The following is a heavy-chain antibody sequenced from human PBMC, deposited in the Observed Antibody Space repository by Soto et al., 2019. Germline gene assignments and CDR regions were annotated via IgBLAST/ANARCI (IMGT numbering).Heavy chain of an antibody. V-gene: IGHV1-2*02. J-gene: IGHJ3*02. CDR2: INPNSGGT. Sequence: ASVKVSCKASGYTFTGYYMHWVRQAPGQGLEWMGWINPNSGGTNYAQKFQGRVTMTRDTSISTAYMELSRLRSDDTAVYYCARARYVWGSNRYHAFDIWGQGTMVTVSS. CDR1: GYTFTGYY. CDR3: ARARYVWGSNRYHAFDI. D-gene: IGHD3-16*02.